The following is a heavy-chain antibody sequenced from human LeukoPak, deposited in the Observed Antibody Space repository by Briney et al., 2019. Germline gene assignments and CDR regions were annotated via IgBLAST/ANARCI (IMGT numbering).Heavy chain of an antibody. D-gene: IGHD5-12*01. CDR1: GFTFDDYA. V-gene: IGHV3-9*01. CDR2: ISWNSGSI. CDR3: ATNGGGDSGYGNFDY. J-gene: IGHJ4*02. Sequence: PGGSLRLSCAASGFTFDDYAMHWVRQAPGKGLEWVSGISWNSGSIGYADSVKGRFTISRDNAKNSLYLQMNSLRAEDTALYYCATNGGGDSGYGNFDYWGQGTLVTVSS.